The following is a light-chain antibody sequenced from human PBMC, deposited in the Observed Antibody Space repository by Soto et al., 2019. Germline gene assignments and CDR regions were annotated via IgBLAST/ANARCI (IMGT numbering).Light chain of an antibody. J-gene: IGKJ4*01. Sequence: DIQMTHSPSSLSASVGDRVTITCQASHDIINHISWIHQKPGEAPKLLIFDAFNLETRVPSRFSGSGSGTDFTLTISSLQPEDNATYYCQQYDNLPVTVGGGTKVEIK. CDR3: QQYDNLPVT. CDR2: DAF. CDR1: HDIINH. V-gene: IGKV1-33*01.